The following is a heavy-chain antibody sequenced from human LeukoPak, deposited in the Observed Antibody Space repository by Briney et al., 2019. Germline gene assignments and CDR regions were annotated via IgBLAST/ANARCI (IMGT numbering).Heavy chain of an antibody. CDR1: GYSISSGYY. CDR3: ARVSSSGWIGAYYFDY. D-gene: IGHD6-19*01. J-gene: IGHJ4*02. CDR2: IYHSGST. V-gene: IGHV4-38-2*02. Sequence: SETLSLTCTVSGYSISSGYYWGWIRQPPGKGLEWIGSIYHSGSTYYNPSLKSRVTISVDTSKNQFSLKLSSVTAADTAVYYCARVSSSGWIGAYYFDYWGQGTLVTVSS.